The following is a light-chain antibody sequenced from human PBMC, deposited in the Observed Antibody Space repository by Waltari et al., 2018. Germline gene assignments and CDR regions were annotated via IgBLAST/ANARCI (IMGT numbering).Light chain of an antibody. CDR2: DTS. Sequence: EILLTQSPGTLSLSPGERATLSCRASQSISRALAWYQQKPGQAPSRLIFDTSKRATGIPDRFSGSGSGTDFSLTISRLEPEDFAVYYCQHYVRLPATFGQGTKVEIK. V-gene: IGKV3-20*01. CDR1: QSISRAL. CDR3: QHYVRLPAT. J-gene: IGKJ2*01.